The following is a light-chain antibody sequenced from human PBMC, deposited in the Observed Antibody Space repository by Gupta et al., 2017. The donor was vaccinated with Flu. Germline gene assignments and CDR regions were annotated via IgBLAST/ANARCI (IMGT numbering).Light chain of an antibody. Sequence: PATLSLSPGERATLSCRASQSVGSFLAWYQQKPGQAPRLLIYGTSTRATGIPARISGSGSVTEFSLTISSLQSEDFALYYCQQYRDWPLTFGGGTKVEIK. CDR3: QQYRDWPLT. CDR1: QSVGSF. J-gene: IGKJ4*01. CDR2: GTS. V-gene: IGKV3D-15*01.